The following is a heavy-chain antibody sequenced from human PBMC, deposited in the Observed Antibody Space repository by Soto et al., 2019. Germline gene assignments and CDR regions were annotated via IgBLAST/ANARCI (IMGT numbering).Heavy chain of an antibody. CDR3: ARDCSGGICYGYYFDS. D-gene: IGHD2-15*01. J-gene: IGHJ4*02. CDR1: GFTLSSYW. V-gene: IGHV3-7*01. Sequence: EVQLVESGGGLVQLGGSLRLSCATSGFTLSSYWMSWVRQAPGKGLEWVANIKRDGSEKYYVDSVQGRFTISRDNAKNSVYLQMNSLRAEDTAVYYCARDCSGGICYGYYFDSWGQGTLVTVSS. CDR2: IKRDGSEK.